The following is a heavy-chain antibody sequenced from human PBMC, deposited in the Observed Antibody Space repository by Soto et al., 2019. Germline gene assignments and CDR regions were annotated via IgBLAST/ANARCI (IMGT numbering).Heavy chain of an antibody. J-gene: IGHJ6*02. CDR2: ISGSGGST. CDR1: AFPFSTYP. CDR3: AKDFMGSEYYYFAMDV. D-gene: IGHD3-10*01. Sequence: GWSLRLSFASSAFPFSTYPLSWFRHAPGKGLEWVSAISGSGGSTYYADSVMGRFTISTYNSKNTMYLQMNSLKEEDTAVSYCAKDFMGSEYYYFAMDVWGQGPTGTFAS. V-gene: IGHV3-23*01.